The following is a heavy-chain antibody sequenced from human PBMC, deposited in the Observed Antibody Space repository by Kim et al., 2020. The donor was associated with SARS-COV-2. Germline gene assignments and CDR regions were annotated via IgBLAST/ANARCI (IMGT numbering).Heavy chain of an antibody. Sequence: ASVKVSCKASGYTFTSYAMHWVRQAPGQRLEWMGWINAGNGNTKYSQKFQGRVTITRDTSASTAYMELSSLRSEDTAVYYCARKAQGSSSWYLRGAFYYWGQGTLVTVSS. CDR3: ARKAQGSSSWYLRGAFYY. CDR2: INAGNGNT. D-gene: IGHD6-13*01. CDR1: GYTFTSYA. J-gene: IGHJ4*02. V-gene: IGHV1-3*01.